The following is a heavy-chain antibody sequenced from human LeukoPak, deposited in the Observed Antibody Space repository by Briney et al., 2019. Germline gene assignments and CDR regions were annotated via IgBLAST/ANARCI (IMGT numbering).Heavy chain of an antibody. Sequence: PGGSLRLSCAASGLTFSSYWMHWVRQAPGKGLVWVSRINSDGSTTTYADSVKGRFTISRDNAKNSLFLQMNSLRAEDTAVYYCARDQGEWGYSYGRRGGYYYFYYMDVWGKGTTVTISS. V-gene: IGHV3-74*01. CDR2: INSDGSTT. D-gene: IGHD5-18*01. CDR3: ARDQGEWGYSYGRRGGYYYFYYMDV. CDR1: GLTFSSYW. J-gene: IGHJ6*03.